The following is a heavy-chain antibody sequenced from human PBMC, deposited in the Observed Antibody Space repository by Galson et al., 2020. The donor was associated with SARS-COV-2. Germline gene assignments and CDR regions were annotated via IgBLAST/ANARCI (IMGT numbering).Heavy chain of an antibody. CDR2: ISGGGYT. J-gene: IGHJ3*02. D-gene: IGHD3-10*01. CDR1: TFDFSTFG. CDR3: AKDLYGGAVTPPGMGNFDI. V-gene: IGHV3-23*01. Sequence: GESLKISCAASTFDFSTFGMSWVRQAPGRGLEWVSGISGGGYTYYIDSVKGRFTISRDNSKNELYLEMNSLRADDTALYYCAKDLYGGAVTPPGMGNFDIWGQGTMVTVSS.